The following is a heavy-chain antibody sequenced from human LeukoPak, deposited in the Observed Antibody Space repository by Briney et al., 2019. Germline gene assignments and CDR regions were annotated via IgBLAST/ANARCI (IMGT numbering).Heavy chain of an antibody. CDR2: INPDGSHK. CDR1: GFTFYRDW. J-gene: IGHJ4*02. Sequence: PGGSLRLSCAAPGFTFYRDWMTWVRQAPGKGLEWVANINPDGSHKYYIDSVKGRFTISRDNAKNSLSLQMNSLRAEDTALYYCARHDCSSANCPLDYWGQGTLVAVSS. V-gene: IGHV3-7*03. CDR3: ARHDCSSANCPLDY. D-gene: IGHD2-2*01.